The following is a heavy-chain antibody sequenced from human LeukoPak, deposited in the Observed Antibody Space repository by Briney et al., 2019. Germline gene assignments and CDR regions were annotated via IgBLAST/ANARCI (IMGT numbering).Heavy chain of an antibody. CDR3: ASSFCTSVSCSKGHYYYVMAV. CDR1: GFTFSRYA. V-gene: IGHV3-21*01. J-gene: IGHJ6*02. CDR2: ISTGGDNT. D-gene: IGHD2-2*01. Sequence: GGSLRLSCAASGFTFSRYAMNWVRQAPEKGLEWVSYISTGGDNTFYADSLKGRFTVSRDNAKNSLFLQMDSLRAEDTAVYYCASSFCTSVSCSKGHYYYVMAVGGQGTTVTVSS.